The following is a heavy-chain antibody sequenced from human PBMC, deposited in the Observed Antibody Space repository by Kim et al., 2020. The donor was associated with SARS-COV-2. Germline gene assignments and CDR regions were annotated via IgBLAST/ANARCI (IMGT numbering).Heavy chain of an antibody. V-gene: IGHV1-24*01. D-gene: IGHD3-22*01. J-gene: IGHJ4*02. Sequence: ASVKVSCKVSGYTLTELSMHWVRQAPGKGLEWMGGFDPEDGETIYAQKFQGRVTMTEDTSTDTAYMELSSLRSEDTAVYYCATVSMHRGYYYDSSALYYFDYWGQGTLVTVSS. CDR2: FDPEDGET. CDR3: ATVSMHRGYYYDSSALYYFDY. CDR1: GYTLTELS.